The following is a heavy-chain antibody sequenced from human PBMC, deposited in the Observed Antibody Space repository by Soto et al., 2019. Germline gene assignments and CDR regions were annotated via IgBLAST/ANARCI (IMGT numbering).Heavy chain of an antibody. CDR2: ISSSSSTI. CDR1: GFTFSSYS. Sequence: GGSLRLSCAASGFTFSSYSMNWVRQAPGKGLEWVSYISSSSSTIYYADSVKGRFTISRDNAKNSLYLQMNSLRADDTAVYYCVNYIYGANRGLNAYWRRGSFVT. V-gene: IGHV3-48*01. CDR3: VNYIYGANRGLNAY. J-gene: IGHJ4*01. D-gene: IGHD3-10*01.